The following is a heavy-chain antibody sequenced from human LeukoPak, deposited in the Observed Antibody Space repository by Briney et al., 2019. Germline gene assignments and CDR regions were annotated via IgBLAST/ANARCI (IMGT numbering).Heavy chain of an antibody. J-gene: IGHJ4*02. CDR1: GFTFSSYG. Sequence: GGSLRLSCAASGFTFSSYGMHWVRQAPGKGLEWVAFIRYDGSNKYYADSVKGRFTISRDNSKNTLYLQMNSLRAEDTAVYYCARAPGFLYYFDYWGQGTLVTVSS. CDR2: IRYDGSNK. D-gene: IGHD2-21*01. CDR3: ARAPGFLYYFDY. V-gene: IGHV3-30*02.